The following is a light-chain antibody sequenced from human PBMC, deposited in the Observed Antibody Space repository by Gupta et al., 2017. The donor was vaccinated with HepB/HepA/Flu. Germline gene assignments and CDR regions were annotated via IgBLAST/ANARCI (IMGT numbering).Light chain of an antibody. J-gene: IGKJ2*01. CDR2: GAS. CDR1: QSVSSKY. V-gene: IGKV3-20*01. Sequence: EIVFTQSPGTLCLSPGERATLSCRASQSVSSKYLTWYQQKPGQAPRLLIYGASSRANDIPDRFSGSGSGTDFTLTISRREPEDFAVYYCQQKSSTLFTFGQGTKLDIK. CDR3: QQKSSTLFT.